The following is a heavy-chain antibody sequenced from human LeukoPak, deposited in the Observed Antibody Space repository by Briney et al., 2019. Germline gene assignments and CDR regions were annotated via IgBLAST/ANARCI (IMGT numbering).Heavy chain of an antibody. CDR3: AREGVGSVDY. Sequence: GGSLRLSYAASGFTLSSYAMHWVRQAPGKGLEWVAVMSHDGTNEYNADSVKGRFTISRDNAKNSLYLQMNSLRAEDTAVYYCAREGVGSVDYWGQGTLVTVSS. CDR1: GFTLSSYA. CDR2: MSHDGTNE. J-gene: IGHJ4*02. D-gene: IGHD2-15*01. V-gene: IGHV3-30-3*01.